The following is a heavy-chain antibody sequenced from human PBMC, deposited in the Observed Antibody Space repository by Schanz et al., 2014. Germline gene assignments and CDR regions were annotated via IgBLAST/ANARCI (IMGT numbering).Heavy chain of an antibody. Sequence: QVQLVQSGAEVKKPGSSVKVSCKASGGTFSSSTLTWVRQAPGQGLEWMGRIIPILDKTNYAQKFQGRVTMTADKSTSAVYMEVSSLRSEDTAVYYCAKVDRTRYYDMDVWGQGTTVTVSS. CDR3: AKVDRTRYYDMDV. CDR2: IIPILDKT. D-gene: IGHD3-9*01. V-gene: IGHV1-69*08. J-gene: IGHJ6*02. CDR1: GGTFSSST.